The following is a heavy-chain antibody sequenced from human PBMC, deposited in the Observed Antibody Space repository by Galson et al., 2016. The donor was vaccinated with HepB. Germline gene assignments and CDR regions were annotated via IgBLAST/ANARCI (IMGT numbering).Heavy chain of an antibody. Sequence: TLSLTCTVSGGSISSSDYYWGWIRQPPGKGLEWIGSISYSRSTYYNSPLKSRVTISVDTSKNQFSLKLTSVTAADTAVYFCARRRDFDILTGYWGEFDYWGQGTLVTVSS. CDR1: GGSISSSDYY. D-gene: IGHD3-9*01. CDR2: ISYSRST. J-gene: IGHJ4*02. V-gene: IGHV4-39*01. CDR3: ARRRDFDILTGYWGEFDY.